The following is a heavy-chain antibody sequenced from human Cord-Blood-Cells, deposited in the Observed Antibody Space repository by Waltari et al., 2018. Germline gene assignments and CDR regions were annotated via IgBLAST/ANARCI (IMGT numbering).Heavy chain of an antibody. CDR1: GFPFSSSA. CDR2: ISYDGSNK. J-gene: IGHJ4*02. V-gene: IGHV3-30-3*01. CDR3: ARAAAGTLVY. D-gene: IGHD6-13*01. Sequence: QVQLVESGGGVVQPGRSLRLSCAASGFPFSSSAMHWVRQAPGKGLEWVAVISYDGSNKYYADSVKGRFTISRDNSKNTLYLQMNSLRAEDTAVYYCARAAAGTLVYWGQGTLVTVSS.